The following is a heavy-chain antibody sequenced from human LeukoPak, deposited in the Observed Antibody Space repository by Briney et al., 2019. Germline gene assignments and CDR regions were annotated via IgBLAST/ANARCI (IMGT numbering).Heavy chain of an antibody. Sequence: GGSLRLSCAASGFTFSSYWMSWVRQAPGKGLEWVAKMKGSEEYYVDSVKGRFTISRDNAKNSLYLQTNSLRVDDTAVYYSTIWARYSSEGSCYSWFDPWGQGTLVTVSS. CDR3: TIWARYSSEGSCYSWFDP. CDR1: GFTFSSYW. V-gene: IGHV3-7*01. CDR2: MKGSEE. J-gene: IGHJ5*02. D-gene: IGHD3-22*01.